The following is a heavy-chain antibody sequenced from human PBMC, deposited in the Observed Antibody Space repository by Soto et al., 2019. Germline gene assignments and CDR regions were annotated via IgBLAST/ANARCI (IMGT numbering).Heavy chain of an antibody. V-gene: IGHV1-18*01. D-gene: IGHD4-17*01. CDR3: ARDDYGEHNQNWFDP. CDR1: GYTFTSYG. CDR2: ISAYNGNT. Sequence: QVQLVQSGAEVKKPGASVKVSCKASGYTFTSYGISWVRQAPGQGLEWMGWISAYNGNTNYAQKLQGRVTMTTDTSTSTAYMELRSLRSDDTVVYYCARDDYGEHNQNWFDPWGQGTLVTVSS. J-gene: IGHJ5*02.